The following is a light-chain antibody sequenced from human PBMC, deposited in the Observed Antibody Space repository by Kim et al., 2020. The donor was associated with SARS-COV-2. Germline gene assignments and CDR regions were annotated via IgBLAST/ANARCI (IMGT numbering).Light chain of an antibody. CDR2: RNN. Sequence: RQTATVTYIGSSDNVGYQGAAWLQQHQGHPPKLLSYRNNNRPSGISERFSASRSGNTASLTISGLQPEDEADYYCSAWDRSVNAWVFGGGTQLTVL. CDR3: SAWDRSVNAWV. J-gene: IGLJ3*02. CDR1: SDNVGYQG. V-gene: IGLV10-54*01.